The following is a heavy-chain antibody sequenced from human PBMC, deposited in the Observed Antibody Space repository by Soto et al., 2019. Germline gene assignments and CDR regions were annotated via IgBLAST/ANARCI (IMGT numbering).Heavy chain of an antibody. CDR2: ISGSGGST. CDR3: AKGTGELHYYYYGMDV. V-gene: IGHV3-23*01. Sequence: GGSLRLSCAASGFTFSSYAMSWVRQAPGKGLEWVSAISGSGGSTYYADSVKGRFTISRDNSKNTLYLQMNSLRAEDTAVYYCAKGTGELHYYYYGMDVWGQGTTVTVSS. CDR1: GFTFSSYA. D-gene: IGHD7-27*01. J-gene: IGHJ6*02.